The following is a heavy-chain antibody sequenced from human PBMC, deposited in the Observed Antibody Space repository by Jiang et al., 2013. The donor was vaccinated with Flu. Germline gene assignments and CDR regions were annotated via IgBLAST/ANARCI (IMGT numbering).Heavy chain of an antibody. CDR2: ISYDGSNK. CDR1: GFTFSSYG. Sequence: VQLLESGGGVVQPGRSLRLSCAASGFTFSSYGMHWVRQAPGKGLEWVAVISYDGSNKYYADSVKGRFTISRDNSKNTLYLQMNSLRAEDTAVYYCAHSSGWQLLLDYWGQGTLVTVSS. D-gene: IGHD6-19*01. CDR3: AHSSGWQLLLDY. J-gene: IGHJ4*02. V-gene: IGHV3-30*03.